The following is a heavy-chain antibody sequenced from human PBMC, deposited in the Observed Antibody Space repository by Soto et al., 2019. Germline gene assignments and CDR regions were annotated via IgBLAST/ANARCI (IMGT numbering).Heavy chain of an antibody. CDR1: GGSSSSCDYY. D-gene: IGHD2-2*01. CDR3: PLGYCSSTACYEPFHF. J-gene: IGHJ3*01. Sequence: LVILSVTCTVAGGSSSSCDYYRGRIRQPPGKGLEWIGNIYYSGSTYYNPSLKSRVTVSVDTSKNQFSLRLSSVTAADTAVYYCPLGYCSSTACYEPFHFWGQGTMVTVSS. V-gene: IGHV4-39*01. CDR2: IYYSGST.